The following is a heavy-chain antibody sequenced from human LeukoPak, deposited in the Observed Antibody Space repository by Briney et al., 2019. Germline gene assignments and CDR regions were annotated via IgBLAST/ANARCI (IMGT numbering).Heavy chain of an antibody. CDR2: INPSGGST. CDR3: ARDQGYSSSWYDWYFDL. Sequence: ASVKVSCKASGYTFTSYYMHWVRQAPGQGLEWMGVINPSGGSTSYAQKFQGRVTMTRDTSTSTVYMELSSLRSEDTAVYYCARDQGYSSSWYDWYFDLWGRGTLVTVSS. V-gene: IGHV1-46*01. D-gene: IGHD6-13*01. CDR1: GYTFTSYY. J-gene: IGHJ2*01.